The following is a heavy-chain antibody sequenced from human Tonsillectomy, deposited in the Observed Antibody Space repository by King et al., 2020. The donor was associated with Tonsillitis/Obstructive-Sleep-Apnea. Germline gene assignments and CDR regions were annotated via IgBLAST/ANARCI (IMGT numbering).Heavy chain of an antibody. CDR3: ARESSSWYYAFDI. CDR1: GFTVSSNY. D-gene: IGHD6-13*01. Sequence: VQLVESGGGLVQPGGSLRLSCAASGFTVSSNYMNWVRQAPRKGLEWVSVIYSGGSTYYADSVKGRFTISRHNSKNTLFLQMNSLRAEDTAVYYCARESSSWYYAFDIWGQGTMVTVSS. CDR2: IYSGGST. V-gene: IGHV3-53*04. J-gene: IGHJ3*02.